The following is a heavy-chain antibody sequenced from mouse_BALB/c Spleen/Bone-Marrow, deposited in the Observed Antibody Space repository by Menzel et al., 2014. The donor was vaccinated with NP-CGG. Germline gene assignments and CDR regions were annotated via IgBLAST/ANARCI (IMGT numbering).Heavy chain of an antibody. V-gene: IGHV1-4*01. Sequence: VQVVESGAELARPGASVKTSCRASGYTFTTYTMHWVKQRPGQGLEWIGYINPSSGYTYYNQKFKDKATLTADKSSSAAYLQLSSLTSEDSAVYYCARVYGNYDAMDYWGQGTSVTVSS. CDR1: GYTFTTYT. CDR2: INPSSGYT. D-gene: IGHD2-1*01. CDR3: ARVYGNYDAMDY. J-gene: IGHJ4*01.